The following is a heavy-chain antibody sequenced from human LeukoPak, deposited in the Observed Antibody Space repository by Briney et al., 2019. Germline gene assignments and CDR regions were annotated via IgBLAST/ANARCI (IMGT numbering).Heavy chain of an antibody. V-gene: IGHV1-18*01. CDR1: GYTFTSYG. Sequence: GASVKVSCKASGYTFTSYGISWVRQAPGQGLEWMGWISAYNGNTNYAQKLQGRVTMTTDTSTSTAYMELRSLRSDDTAVYYCARAVTLYYDIFTGSNWFDPWGQGTLVTVSS. CDR3: ARAVTLYYDIFTGSNWFDP. CDR2: ISAYNGNT. J-gene: IGHJ5*02. D-gene: IGHD3-9*01.